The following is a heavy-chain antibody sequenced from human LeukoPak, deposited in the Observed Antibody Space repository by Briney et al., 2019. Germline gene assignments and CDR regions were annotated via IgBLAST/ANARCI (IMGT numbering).Heavy chain of an antibody. CDR2: IHSSGST. Sequence: SETLPLTCTVSGGSISDYYWTWIRQPPGKGLEWIAYIHSSGSTNYNPSLKSRVIISVDTSRSQLSPKLSSVTAADTAVYYCARIEGDNSLDYWGQGTLVTVSS. CDR1: GGSISDYY. CDR3: ARIEGDNSLDY. D-gene: IGHD3-16*01. V-gene: IGHV4-59*01. J-gene: IGHJ4*02.